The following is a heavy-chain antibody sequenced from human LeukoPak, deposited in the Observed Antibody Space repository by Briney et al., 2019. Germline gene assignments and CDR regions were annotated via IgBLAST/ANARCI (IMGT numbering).Heavy chain of an antibody. D-gene: IGHD1-26*01. Sequence: ASVKVSCMASGYTFTSYGISWVRQAPGQGLEWMGWISAYNGNTNYAQKLQGRVTMTTDTSTSTAYMELRSLRSDDTAVYYCARMYSGSYYDWFDPWGQGTLVTVSS. V-gene: IGHV1-18*01. J-gene: IGHJ5*02. CDR1: GYTFTSYG. CDR3: ARMYSGSYYDWFDP. CDR2: ISAYNGNT.